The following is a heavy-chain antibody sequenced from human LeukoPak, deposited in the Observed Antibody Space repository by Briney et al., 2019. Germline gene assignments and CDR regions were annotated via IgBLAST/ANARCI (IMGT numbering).Heavy chain of an antibody. V-gene: IGHV3-30-3*01. CDR3: ARGSGSSSWPMGLYYYYGMDV. CDR1: GFTFSSYA. CDR2: ISYDGSNK. Sequence: GGSLRLSCAASGFTFSSYAMHWVRQAPGKGLEWVAVISYDGSNKYYADSVRGRFTISRDNSKNTLYLQMNSLRAEDTAVYYCARGSGSSSWPMGLYYYYGMDVWGQGTTVTVSS. D-gene: IGHD6-13*01. J-gene: IGHJ6*02.